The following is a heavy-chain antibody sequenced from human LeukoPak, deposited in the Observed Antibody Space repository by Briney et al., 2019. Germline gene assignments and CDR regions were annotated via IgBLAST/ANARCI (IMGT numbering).Heavy chain of an antibody. D-gene: IGHD4-11*01. Sequence: GGSLRLSCAASGFTFSSYAMHWVRQAPGKGLERVAVISYDGSNKYYADSVKGRFTISRDNSKNTLYLQMNSLRAEDTAVYYCARGHLPTAKGAFDIWGQGTMVTVSS. CDR2: ISYDGSNK. V-gene: IGHV3-30-3*01. J-gene: IGHJ3*02. CDR3: ARGHLPTAKGAFDI. CDR1: GFTFSSYA.